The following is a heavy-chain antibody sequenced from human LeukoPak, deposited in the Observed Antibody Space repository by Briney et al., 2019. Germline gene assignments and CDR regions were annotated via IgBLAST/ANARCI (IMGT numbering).Heavy chain of an antibody. CDR3: AKPPKYCSGGSCYSTWDY. CDR1: GFTFSSYA. D-gene: IGHD2-15*01. J-gene: IGHJ4*02. CDR2: ISGRGTST. V-gene: IGHV3-23*01. Sequence: GGSLRLSCAASGFTFSSYAMSWVRQAPGKGLEWVSAISGRGTSTYYADSVKGRFTISRDTSKDTLYLKMNSLRAEDTAVYYCAKPPKYCSGGSCYSTWDYWGQGTLVTVSS.